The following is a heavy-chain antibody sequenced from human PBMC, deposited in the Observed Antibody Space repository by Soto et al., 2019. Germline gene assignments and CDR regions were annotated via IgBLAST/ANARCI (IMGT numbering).Heavy chain of an antibody. CDR2: HNSGGST. V-gene: IGHV3-23*01. D-gene: IGHD3-22*01. CDR1: GPRSCCNV. Sequence: PEGRHRQCGSAGGPRSCCNVVCWLRHATGRGLEWVADHNSGGSTYYADSVKRRFTISRDNSKNTLYLQMDSLRAEDTAVYYCANFFYCYGDHRDLHSFPTRRSSDL. CDR3: ANFFYCYGDHRDLHSFPTRRSSDL. J-gene: IGHJ2*01.